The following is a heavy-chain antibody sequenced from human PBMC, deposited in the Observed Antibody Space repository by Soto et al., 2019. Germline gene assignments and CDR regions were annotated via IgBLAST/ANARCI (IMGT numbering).Heavy chain of an antibody. CDR1: GYSFTSYW. V-gene: IGHV5-10-1*01. Sequence: PGEYLKISRKGSGYSFTSYWISSVRQMPGKGLEWMGRIDPSDSYTNYSPSFQGHVTISADKSITTAYLQWSSLKASDTAMYYCARLQAAAGGNDLTFDYWGQGTLVTVSS. CDR3: ARLQAAAGGNDLTFDY. J-gene: IGHJ4*02. CDR2: IDPSDSYT. D-gene: IGHD6-13*01.